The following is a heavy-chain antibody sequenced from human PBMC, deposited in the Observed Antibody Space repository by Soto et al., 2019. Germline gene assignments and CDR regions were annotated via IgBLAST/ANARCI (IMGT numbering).Heavy chain of an antibody. CDR1: GFTFSIYS. V-gene: IGHV3-21*01. Sequence: GGALRVSCAASGFTFSIYSMKWVRQAPGKGLEWVSSISSSSSYIYYADSVKGRFTISRDNAKNSLYLQMNSLRAEDTAVYYCARDYIAAAGIGLHAFDIWGQGTMVTVSS. D-gene: IGHD6-13*01. CDR2: ISSSSSYI. CDR3: ARDYIAAAGIGLHAFDI. J-gene: IGHJ3*02.